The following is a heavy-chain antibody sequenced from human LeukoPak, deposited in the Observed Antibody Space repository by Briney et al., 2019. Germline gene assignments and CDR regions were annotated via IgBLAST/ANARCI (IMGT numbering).Heavy chain of an antibody. CDR3: ARRTVTGRSFDY. V-gene: IGHV3-11*04. J-gene: IGHJ4*02. CDR1: GFTFSDYY. D-gene: IGHD4-17*01. CDR2: ISSSATTI. Sequence: GGSLRLSXAVSGFTFSDYYMSWIRQAPGKGLKWVSYISSSATTIYYADSVKGRFTVSRDNAKNSLYLQMNSLRAEDTAVYYCARRTVTGRSFDYWGQGTLVTVSS.